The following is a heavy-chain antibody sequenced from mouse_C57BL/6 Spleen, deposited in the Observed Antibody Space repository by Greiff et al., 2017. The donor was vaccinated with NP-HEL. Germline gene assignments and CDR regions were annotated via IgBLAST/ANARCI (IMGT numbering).Heavy chain of an antibody. CDR2: IRNKANGYTT. D-gene: IGHD1-1*02. V-gene: IGHV7-3*01. CDR3: ARYIPYMGNYAMDY. J-gene: IGHJ4*01. Sequence: EVKLMESGGGLVQPGGSLSLSCAASGFTFTDYYMSWVRQPPGKALEWLGFIRNKANGYTTEYSASVKGRFTIPRDNSQSILYLQMNALRAEDSATYYCARYIPYMGNYAMDYWGQGTSVTVSS. CDR1: GFTFTDYY.